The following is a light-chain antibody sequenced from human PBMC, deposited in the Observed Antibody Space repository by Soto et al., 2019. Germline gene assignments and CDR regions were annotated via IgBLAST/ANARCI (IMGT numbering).Light chain of an antibody. J-gene: IGKJ3*01. CDR1: LGISTW. CDR3: QHTNNFPLT. V-gene: IGKV1-12*01. Sequence: DIHMTQSPSSVSASVGDRVTITCRASLGISTWLAWYQQKPGKAPNLLIYPTSSLPSGVPSRFSGTGSGTDFTLTIRILQPEDFATYYCQHTNNFPLTFGHGTKVDI. CDR2: PTS.